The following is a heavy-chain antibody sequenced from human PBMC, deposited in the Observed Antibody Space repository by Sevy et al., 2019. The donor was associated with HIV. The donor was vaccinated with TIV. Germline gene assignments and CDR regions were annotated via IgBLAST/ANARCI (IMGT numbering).Heavy chain of an antibody. J-gene: IGHJ4*02. Sequence: GGSLRLSCAASGFTFSSYAMSWVRQAPGKGLEWVSAISGSGGSTYYAHSVKGRFTISRDNSKNTLYLQMNSLRAEDTAVYYCAKTATGEYCSGGSCYGYYFDYWGQGTLVTVSS. V-gene: IGHV3-23*01. CDR1: GFTFSSYA. CDR2: ISGSGGST. CDR3: AKTATGEYCSGGSCYGYYFDY. D-gene: IGHD2-15*01.